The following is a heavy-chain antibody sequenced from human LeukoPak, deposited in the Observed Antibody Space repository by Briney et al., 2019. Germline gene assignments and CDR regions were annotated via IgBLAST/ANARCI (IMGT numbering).Heavy chain of an antibody. D-gene: IGHD3-10*02. V-gene: IGHV3-48*03. Sequence: GGSLRLSCAASGFTFSSYEMNWVRQAPGKGLEWVSYISSSGSTIYYADSVKGRFTIPRDNAKNSLYLQMNSLRAEDTAVYYCAELGITMIGGVWGKRTTVTISS. J-gene: IGHJ6*04. CDR1: GFTFSSYE. CDR2: ISSSGSTI. CDR3: AELGITMIGGV.